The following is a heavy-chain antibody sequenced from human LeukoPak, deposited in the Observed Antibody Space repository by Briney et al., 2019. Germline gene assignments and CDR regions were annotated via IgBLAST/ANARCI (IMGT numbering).Heavy chain of an antibody. V-gene: IGHV3-23*01. CDR2: ITGSGGSA. CDR3: AKVSWSASDRHC. CDR1: GLSFHCYV. D-gene: IGHD3-3*01. Sequence: GGSLRLSCAASGLSFHCYVLSWVRRAPGKGLDWVSGITGSGGSAFYADSVKGRFTISRDNSKNTLYLQMNSLRAEDTAVYYCAKVSWSASDRHCWGQGTLVTVSS. J-gene: IGHJ4*02.